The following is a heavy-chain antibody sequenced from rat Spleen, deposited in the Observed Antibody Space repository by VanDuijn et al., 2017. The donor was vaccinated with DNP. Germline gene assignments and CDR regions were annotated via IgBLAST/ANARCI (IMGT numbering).Heavy chain of an antibody. Sequence: EVQLVESGGGLVQPGRSLKLSCVASGFTFNNYWMTWIRQAPGKGLEWVASIANSGGSIHYPDSLKGRFTISRDNAKSSLSLQMDSLRSEDTATYYCAGRPPPTRGPFDYWGQGVTVTVSS. J-gene: IGHJ2*01. CDR2: IANSGGSI. CDR1: GFTFNNYW. V-gene: IGHV5-31*01. CDR3: AGRPPPTRGPFDY. D-gene: IGHD1-4*01.